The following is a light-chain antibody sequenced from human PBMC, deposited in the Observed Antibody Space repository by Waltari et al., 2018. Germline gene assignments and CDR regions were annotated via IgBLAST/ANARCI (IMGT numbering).Light chain of an antibody. CDR3: QQCAMSPLT. V-gene: IGKV3-20*01. CDR1: QTVSKNY. CDR2: DAS. J-gene: IGKJ4*01. Sequence: EIVLTQSPGTLSLSPGERATLSCRASQTVSKNYLAGYQQKPGQVPRLLIDDASDRATGIPDRFSGSGSGTDFTLTISRLEPEDFAVYYCQQCAMSPLTFGGGTKVEI.